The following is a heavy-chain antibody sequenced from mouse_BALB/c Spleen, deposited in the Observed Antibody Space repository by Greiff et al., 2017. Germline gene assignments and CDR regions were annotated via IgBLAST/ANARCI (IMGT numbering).Heavy chain of an antibody. CDR1: GFTFSDYY. CDR3: AREECYGSSPHWDFDV. CDR2: ISDGGSYT. V-gene: IGHV5-4*02. D-gene: IGHD1-1*01. Sequence: DVMLVESGGGLVKPGGSLKLSCAASGFTFSDYYMYWVRQTPEKRLEWVATISDGGSYTYYPDSVKGRFTISRDNAKNNLYLQMSSLKSENTSMYYGAREECYGSSPHWDFDVWGAGTTVTVSS. J-gene: IGHJ1*01.